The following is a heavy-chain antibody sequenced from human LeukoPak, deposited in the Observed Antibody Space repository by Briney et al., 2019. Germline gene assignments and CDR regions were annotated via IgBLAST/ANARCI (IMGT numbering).Heavy chain of an antibody. D-gene: IGHD2-2*01. CDR3: ARESSTPYYYYMDV. Sequence: PSETLSLTCAVSGGSISTYCWSWIRQPPGKGLEWIGYIFYSGSTNYNPSLKSRVTISVDTSKNQFSLKLSSVTAADTAVYYCARESSTPYYYYMDVWGKGTTVTISS. J-gene: IGHJ6*03. V-gene: IGHV4-59*01. CDR2: IFYSGST. CDR1: GGSISTYC.